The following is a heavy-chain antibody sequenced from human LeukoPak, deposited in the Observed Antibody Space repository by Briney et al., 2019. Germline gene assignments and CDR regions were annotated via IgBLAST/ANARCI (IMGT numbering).Heavy chain of an antibody. CDR3: ARDLGYFDY. Sequence: GGSLRLSCAASGFSVSSNYMNWIRQAPGKGLEWVSSISSSSSYIYYADSVKGRFTISRDNAKNSLYLQMNSLRAEDTAVYYCARDLGYFDYWGQGTLVTVSS. V-gene: IGHV3-21*01. D-gene: IGHD7-27*01. J-gene: IGHJ4*02. CDR1: GFSVSSNY. CDR2: ISSSSSYI.